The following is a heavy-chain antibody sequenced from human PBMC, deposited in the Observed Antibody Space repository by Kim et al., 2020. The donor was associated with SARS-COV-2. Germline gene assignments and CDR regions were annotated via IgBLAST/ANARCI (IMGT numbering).Heavy chain of an antibody. V-gene: IGHV1-24*01. CDR3: ATVLVTTSLDY. D-gene: IGHD4-4*01. J-gene: IGHJ4*02. Sequence: TIYAQKCQGRVTMTEDTSTDTAYMELSSLRSEDTAVYYCATVLVTTSLDYWGQGTLVTVSS. CDR2: T.